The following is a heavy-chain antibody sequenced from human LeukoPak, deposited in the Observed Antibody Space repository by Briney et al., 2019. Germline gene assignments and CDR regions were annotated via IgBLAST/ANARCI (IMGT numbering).Heavy chain of an antibody. D-gene: IGHD3-10*01. J-gene: IGHJ4*02. Sequence: ASVKVSCKASGYTFTGYYMHRVRQAPGQGLEWMGWINPNSGGTNYAQKFQGRVTMTRDTSISTAYMELSRLRSDDTAVYYCARVPPSTYYYGSGSYPFDYWGQGTLVTVSS. CDR1: GYTFTGYY. CDR3: ARVPPSTYYYGSGSYPFDY. CDR2: INPNSGGT. V-gene: IGHV1-2*02.